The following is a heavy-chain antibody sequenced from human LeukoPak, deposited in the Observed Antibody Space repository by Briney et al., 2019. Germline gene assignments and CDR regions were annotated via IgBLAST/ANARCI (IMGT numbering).Heavy chain of an antibody. CDR1: GYTFTDYY. CDR2: INPNSGGT. CDR3: ARETSDS. V-gene: IGHV1-2*02. D-gene: IGHD1-1*01. J-gene: IGHJ5*01. Sequence: ASVKVSCKASGYTFTDYYIDWVRQAPGQGLEWMGWINPNSGGTNYAQKFQGRVTMTRDTSISTVYMELSSLRSEDTAVYYCARETSDSWGQGTLVTVSS.